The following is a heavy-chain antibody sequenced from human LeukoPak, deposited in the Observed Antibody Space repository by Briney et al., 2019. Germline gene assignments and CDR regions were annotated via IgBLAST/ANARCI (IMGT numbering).Heavy chain of an antibody. CDR3: ARVSPGGDCYSGCGFDI. V-gene: IGHV4-34*01. J-gene: IGHJ3*02. D-gene: IGHD2-21*02. CDR2: INHSGST. Sequence: PSETLSLTCAVYGGSFSGYYWSWIRQPPGKGLEWIGEINHSGSTNYNPSLKSRVTISVDTSKKQFSLKLSSVTAADTAVYFCARVSPGGDCYSGCGFDIGGQGTRVTVSS. CDR1: GGSFSGYY.